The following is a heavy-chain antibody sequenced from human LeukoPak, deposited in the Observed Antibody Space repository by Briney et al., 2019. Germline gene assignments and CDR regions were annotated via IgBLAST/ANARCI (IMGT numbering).Heavy chain of an antibody. CDR1: GFTFSSYA. D-gene: IGHD2-2*01. V-gene: IGHV3-23*01. CDR3: AKISLRGIVVVPTIDY. CDR2: LSGRGGST. Sequence: GGSLRLSCAASGFTFSSYAMSWVRQAPGKGLEWVSTLSGRGGSTYYADSMRGRFTISRDNSKNTLYLQMNSLRAEDTAIYYCAKISLRGIVVVPTIDYWGQGTLVTVSS. J-gene: IGHJ4*02.